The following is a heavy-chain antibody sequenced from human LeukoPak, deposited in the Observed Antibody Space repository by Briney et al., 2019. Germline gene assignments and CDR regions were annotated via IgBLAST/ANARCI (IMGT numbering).Heavy chain of an antibody. CDR3: AELGITMIGGV. Sequence: PGGSLRLSCAASGFTFSSYEMNWVRQAPGKGLEWVSCISSSGSTIYHADSVKGRFTISRDNAKNSLYLQMNSLRAEDTAVYYCAELGITMIGGVWGKGTTVTISS. CDR1: GFTFSSYE. D-gene: IGHD3-10*02. J-gene: IGHJ6*04. CDR2: ISSSGSTI. V-gene: IGHV3-48*03.